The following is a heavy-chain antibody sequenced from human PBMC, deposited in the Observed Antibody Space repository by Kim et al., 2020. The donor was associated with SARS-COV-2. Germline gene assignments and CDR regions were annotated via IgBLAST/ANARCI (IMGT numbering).Heavy chain of an antibody. CDR1: GFTFSSYA. J-gene: IGHJ3*02. V-gene: IGHV3-23*01. Sequence: GGSLRLSCAASGFTFSSYAMSWVRQAPGKGLEWVSAISGSGGSTYYADSVKGRFTISRDNSKNTLYLQMNSLRAEDTAVYYCACGYSYEGAFDIWGQGTMVTVSS. CDR2: ISGSGGST. D-gene: IGHD5-18*01. CDR3: ACGYSYEGAFDI.